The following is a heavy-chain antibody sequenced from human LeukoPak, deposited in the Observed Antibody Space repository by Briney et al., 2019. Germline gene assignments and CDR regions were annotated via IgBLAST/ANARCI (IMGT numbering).Heavy chain of an antibody. J-gene: IGHJ3*02. CDR3: TRGPNSGSYFSNGAFDI. CDR1: GFTFGTSW. CDR2: TSPNGRDT. Sequence: GGSLRLSCAASGFTFGTSWMSWFRRAPGTGLQWVAHTSPNGRDTYYVDSVKGRFIISRDNAKNSLYLQMNSLRAEDTAVYYCTRGPNSGSYFSNGAFDIWGQGTMVTVSS. V-gene: IGHV3-7*01. D-gene: IGHD1-26*01.